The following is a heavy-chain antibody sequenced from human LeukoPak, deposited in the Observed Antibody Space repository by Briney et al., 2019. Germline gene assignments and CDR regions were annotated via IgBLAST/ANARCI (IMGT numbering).Heavy chain of an antibody. D-gene: IGHD3-22*01. Sequence: GGSLRLSCAASGFTFSSYAMHWVPQAPGKGLEWVAVIWYDGSNKYNADSVKGRSTISRDNSKNTLYLQMNSLRADDTAVYYCAKVTDSSGYFPSDYWGQGTLVTVS. V-gene: IGHV3-33*06. CDR3: AKVTDSSGYFPSDY. CDR2: IWYDGSNK. CDR1: GFTFSSYA. J-gene: IGHJ4*02.